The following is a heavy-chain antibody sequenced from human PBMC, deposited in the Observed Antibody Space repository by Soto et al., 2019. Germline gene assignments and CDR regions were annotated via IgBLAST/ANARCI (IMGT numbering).Heavy chain of an antibody. Sequence: QVQLVESGGGVVQPGRSLRLSCAASGFTFDSYGMHWVRQAPGKGLEWVAVISSDGNNKYYADSVKGRFTISRDNFKNTLYLQRSSLRADDTAVYYCAKDLLPNSVTTCGSWGQGTRVTVSS. CDR3: AKDLLPNSVTTCGS. J-gene: IGHJ5*02. D-gene: IGHD4-17*01. V-gene: IGHV3-30*18. CDR2: ISSDGNNK. CDR1: GFTFDSYG.